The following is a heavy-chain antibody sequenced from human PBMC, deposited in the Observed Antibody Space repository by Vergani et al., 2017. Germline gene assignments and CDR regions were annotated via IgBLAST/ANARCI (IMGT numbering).Heavy chain of an antibody. D-gene: IGHD6-19*01. CDR3: ARDREAVAGIARYNWFDP. J-gene: IGHJ5*02. Sequence: QVQLVESGGGLVKPGGSLRLSCAASGFTFSDYYMSWIRQAPGKGLEWVSYISSSGSTIYYADSVKGRFTISRENAKNALYLQMNSLRAEDTAVYYCARDREAVAGIARYNWFDPWGQGTLVTVSS. CDR1: GFTFSDYY. V-gene: IGHV3-11*04. CDR2: ISSSGSTI.